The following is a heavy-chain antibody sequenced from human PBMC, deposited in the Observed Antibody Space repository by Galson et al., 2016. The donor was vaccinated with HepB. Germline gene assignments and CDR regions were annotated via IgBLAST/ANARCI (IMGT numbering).Heavy chain of an antibody. D-gene: IGHD6-19*01. J-gene: IGHJ6*02. CDR2: MWYDGSNK. CDR1: GFTFASYA. V-gene: IGHV3-33*01. Sequence: SLRLSCAASGFTFASYALHWVRQAPGKRLEWVAVMWYDGSNKYYSDSVKGRFTISRDKSKNTLYLQMNSLRVEDTAVFYCARALGGAVPAAYGMDVWGQGTTVTVSS. CDR3: ARALGGAVPAAYGMDV.